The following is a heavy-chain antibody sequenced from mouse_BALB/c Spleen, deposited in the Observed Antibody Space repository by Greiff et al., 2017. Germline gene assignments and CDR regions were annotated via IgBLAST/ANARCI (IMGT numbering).Heavy chain of an antibody. CDR1: GFSLTSYG. CDR3: ARDPDYGSMDY. Sequence: VKLMESGPGLVAPSQSLSITCTVSGFSLTSYGVHWVRQPPGKGLEWLGVIWAGGSTNYNSALMSRLSISKDNSKSQVFLKMNSLQTDDTAMYYCARDPDYGSMDYWGQGTSVTVSS. V-gene: IGHV2-9*02. CDR2: IWAGGST. J-gene: IGHJ4*01. D-gene: IGHD1-1*01.